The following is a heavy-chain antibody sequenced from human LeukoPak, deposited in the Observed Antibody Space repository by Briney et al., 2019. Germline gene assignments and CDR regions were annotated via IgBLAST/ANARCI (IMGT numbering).Heavy chain of an antibody. CDR3: AADSSGWSDDSLDI. J-gene: IGHJ3*02. CDR2: INPNSGGT. CDR1: VYTFTDYY. D-gene: IGHD6-19*01. Sequence: ASVKVSCKASVYTFTDYYIHWVRQAPGQGLEWMGWINPNSGGTNYVQKFQGRVTMARDTSISTAYMELTSLKSDDTAVYFCAADSSGWSDDSLDIWRQGTMVTVSS. V-gene: IGHV1-2*02.